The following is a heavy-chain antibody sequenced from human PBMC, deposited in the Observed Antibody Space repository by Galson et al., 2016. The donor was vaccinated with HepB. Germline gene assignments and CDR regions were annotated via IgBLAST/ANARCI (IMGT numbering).Heavy chain of an antibody. J-gene: IGHJ4*02. D-gene: IGHD1-26*01. Sequence: SLRLSCAVSGFPFSNYAMHWVRQAPGKGLEWVAVTDGINKYYADSVKGRFTISRDDSKSKLYLQMDSLRAEDTAVYYCATDPIVGAPDYLDYWGQGTLVTVSS. CDR3: ATDPIVGAPDYLDY. CDR2: TDGINK. CDR1: GFPFSNYA. V-gene: IGHV3-30-3*01.